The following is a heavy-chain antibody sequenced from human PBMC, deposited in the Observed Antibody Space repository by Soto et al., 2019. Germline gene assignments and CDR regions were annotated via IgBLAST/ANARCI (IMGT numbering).Heavy chain of an antibody. CDR1: GDSFSSYY. CDR2: IYYSGTT. D-gene: IGHD3-22*01. Sequence: PSETLSLTCAVSGDSFSSYYWSWIRQPPGKGLEWIGYIYYSGTTNYNTSLKRRVTISVDPPQNQFSLKLSSVTAAATAVIYGARMYYYDSSGWGAFDIWGQGKMVTVS. J-gene: IGHJ3*02. V-gene: IGHV4-59*01. CDR3: ARMYYYDSSGWGAFDI.